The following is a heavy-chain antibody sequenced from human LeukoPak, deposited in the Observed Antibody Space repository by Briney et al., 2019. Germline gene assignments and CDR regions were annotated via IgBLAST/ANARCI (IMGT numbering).Heavy chain of an antibody. CDR2: IYRSGST. CDR3: ARDPYSGNYGTYYYYYMDV. D-gene: IGHD1-26*01. V-gene: IGHV4-4*02. CDR1: GGSISSSNW. Sequence: SETLSLTCAVSGGSISSSNWWSWVRQPPGKGLEWIGEIYRSGSTNYNPSLKSRVTISVDTSKNQFSLKLSSVTAADTAVYYCARDPYSGNYGTYYYYYMDVWGKGTTVTIPS. J-gene: IGHJ6*03.